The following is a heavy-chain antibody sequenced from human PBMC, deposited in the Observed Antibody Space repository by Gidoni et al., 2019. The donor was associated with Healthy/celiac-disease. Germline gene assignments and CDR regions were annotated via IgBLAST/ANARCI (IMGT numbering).Heavy chain of an antibody. CDR1: GYSISSGYY. CDR3: ARDPLYCTIGCLGNYYYGMDV. V-gene: IGHV4-38-2*02. CDR2: IYHSGST. Sequence: QVQLQESGPGLVKPSETLSLTCAVSGYSISSGYYWGWIRQPPGKGLEWIGSIYHSGSTYYNPSLKSRVTISVDTSKNQFSLKLSSVTAADTAVYYCARDPLYCTIGCLGNYYYGMDVWGQGTTVTVSS. D-gene: IGHD2-8*01. J-gene: IGHJ6*02.